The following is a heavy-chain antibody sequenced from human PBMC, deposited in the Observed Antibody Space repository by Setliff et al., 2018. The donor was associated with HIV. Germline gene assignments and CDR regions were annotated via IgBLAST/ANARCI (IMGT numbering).Heavy chain of an antibody. CDR2: IIPIFGTA. J-gene: IGHJ4*02. Sequence: GASVKVSCKASGGTFSSYAISWVRQAPGQGLEWMGGIIPIFGTANYAQKFQGRVTITADESTSTAYMELNSLRAEDTAVYYCAKGVPYYDSSNGHYFDYWGQGTLVTVSS. D-gene: IGHD3-22*01. V-gene: IGHV1-69*13. CDR1: GGTFSSYA. CDR3: AKGVPYYDSSNGHYFDY.